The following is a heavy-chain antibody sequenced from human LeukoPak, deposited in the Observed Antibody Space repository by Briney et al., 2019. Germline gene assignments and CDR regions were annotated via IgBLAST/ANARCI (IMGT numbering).Heavy chain of an antibody. CDR3: ARGEDTAMVTGGYNWFDP. CDR2: ISSSSSYI. CDR1: GFTFSGHS. J-gene: IGHJ5*02. V-gene: IGHV3-21*01. D-gene: IGHD5-18*01. Sequence: PGGSLRLSCAASGFTFSGHSMNWVRQAPGSGLEWVSCISSSSSYIYYADSVKGRFTISRDNANNSLFLQMNSLKAEDTAVYYCARGEDTAMVTGGYNWFDPWGQGTLVTVSS.